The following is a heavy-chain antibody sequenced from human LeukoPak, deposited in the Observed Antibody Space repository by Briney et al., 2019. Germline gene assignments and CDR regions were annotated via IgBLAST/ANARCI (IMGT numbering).Heavy chain of an antibody. CDR1: GFTFTNHW. D-gene: IGHD6-13*01. J-gene: IGHJ4*02. Sequence: GGSPRLSCEGSGFTFTNHWITWVRQGPRKGLEWVAQVNLDGSDKYYVDSVKGRFTISRDNAKKSLYLQMNRLRADDTAVYHCARVRSAAAGPLDYWGQGTLVTVSS. CDR2: VNLDGSDK. V-gene: IGHV3-7*01. CDR3: ARVRSAAAGPLDY.